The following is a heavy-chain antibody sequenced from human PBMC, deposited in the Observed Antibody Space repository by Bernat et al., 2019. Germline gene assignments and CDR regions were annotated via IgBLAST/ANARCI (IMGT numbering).Heavy chain of an antibody. Sequence: EVQLVESGGGLVQPGGSLRLSCAASGFTFSSYDMHWVRQATGKGLEWVSAIGTAGDTYYPGSVKGRFTISRENAKNSLYLQMNSLRAGDTAVYYCARADYYYDSSGNLHPRGFDPWGQGTLVTVSS. CDR2: IGTAGDT. CDR1: GFTFSSYD. V-gene: IGHV3-13*04. J-gene: IGHJ5*02. D-gene: IGHD3-22*01. CDR3: ARADYYYDSSGNLHPRGFDP.